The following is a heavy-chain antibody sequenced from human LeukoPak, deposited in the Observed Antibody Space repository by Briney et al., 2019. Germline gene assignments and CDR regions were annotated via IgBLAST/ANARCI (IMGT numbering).Heavy chain of an antibody. V-gene: IGHV5-51*01. CDR2: IYPGDSDA. CDR3: ARTTSSGYNWFDS. D-gene: IGHD3-9*01. J-gene: IGHJ5*01. Sequence: GESLKISCQTPGYTFTNYWIAWVRQKPGKGLEWMGLIYPGDSDAIYSASFQGQVTLSVDKSINTAFLQWSSLKASDTAIYYCARTTSSGYNWFDSWGQGSLVVVSS. CDR1: GYTFTNYW.